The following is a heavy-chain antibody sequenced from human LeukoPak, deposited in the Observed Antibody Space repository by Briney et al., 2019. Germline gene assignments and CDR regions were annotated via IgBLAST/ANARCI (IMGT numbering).Heavy chain of an antibody. CDR2: LYPGDSDT. D-gene: IGHD5-12*01. J-gene: IGHJ4*02. V-gene: IGHV5-51*01. CDR3: ASRLRERFDS. Sequence: GESLKISCKGSGYSFPNYWIGWVRQMSGKGLEWLGILYPGDSDTRYSPSFQGQVTISGDKPISTAYLQWSSVNASHTGMYFCASRLRERFDSWGQGTLVTVSS. CDR1: GYSFPNYW.